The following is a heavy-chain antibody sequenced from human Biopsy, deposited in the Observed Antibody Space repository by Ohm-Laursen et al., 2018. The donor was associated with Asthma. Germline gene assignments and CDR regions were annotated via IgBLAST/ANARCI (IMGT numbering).Heavy chain of an antibody. CDR2: IYHLGNA. CDR3: ARRWRSYDSSNYYLDQ. CDR1: GGSISVSNW. V-gene: IGHV4-4*02. D-gene: IGHD3-22*01. J-gene: IGHJ4*02. Sequence: SDTLSLTCGVSGGSISVSNWWSWVRQPPGRGLEWIGQIYHLGNANYNPSLKSRVTMSVDKSKNQFSLKLTSVTAADTAVHFCARRWRSYDSSNYYLDQWGQGTLVTVSS.